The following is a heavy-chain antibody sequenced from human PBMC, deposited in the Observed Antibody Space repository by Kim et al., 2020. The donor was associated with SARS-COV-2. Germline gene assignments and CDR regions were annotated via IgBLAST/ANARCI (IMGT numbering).Heavy chain of an antibody. Sequence: SVKVSCKASGGSFDNYGISWVRQAPAQGLEWMGRIIPFLDMSNYAQRFQGRVSMTADKSTNTAYMELTSLRLDDTAVYYCTRDGVPNWFDPRGQGTLAT. CDR3: TRDGVPNWFDP. V-gene: IGHV1-69*04. CDR2: IIPFLDMS. D-gene: IGHD3-10*01. J-gene: IGHJ5*02. CDR1: GGSFDNYG.